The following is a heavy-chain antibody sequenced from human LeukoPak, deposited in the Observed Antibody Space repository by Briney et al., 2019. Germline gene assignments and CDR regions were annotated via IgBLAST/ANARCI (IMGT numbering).Heavy chain of an antibody. Sequence: PGGSLRLSCAASGFTFSSYGMHWVRQAPGKGLEWVAVIWYDGSNKYYADSVKGRFTISRDNSKNTLYLQMNSLRAEDTAVYYCARDFPMTTVTTGNWAFDYWGQGTLVTVSS. CDR2: IWYDGSNK. D-gene: IGHD4-17*01. CDR1: GFTFSSYG. J-gene: IGHJ4*02. V-gene: IGHV3-30*19. CDR3: ARDFPMTTVTTGNWAFDY.